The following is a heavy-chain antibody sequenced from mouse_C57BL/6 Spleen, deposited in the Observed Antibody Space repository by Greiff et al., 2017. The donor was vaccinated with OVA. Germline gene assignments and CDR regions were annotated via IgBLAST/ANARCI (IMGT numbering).Heavy chain of an antibody. D-gene: IGHD1-1*01. CDR1: GYTFTEYT. V-gene: IGHV1-62-2*01. CDR3: ARHEDYYGVARGFAY. J-gene: IGHJ3*01. Sequence: VQLQQSGAELVKPGASVKLSCKASGYTFTEYTIHWVKQRSGQGLEWIGWFYPGSGSIKYTEKFKGKATLTEDKSSSTVYMKLSRVTSEDSAVYFCARHEDYYGVARGFAYWGQGTLVTVSA. CDR2: FYPGSGSI.